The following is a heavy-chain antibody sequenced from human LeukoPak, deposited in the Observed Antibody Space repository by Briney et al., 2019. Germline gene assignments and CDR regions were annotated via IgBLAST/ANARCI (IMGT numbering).Heavy chain of an antibody. CDR2: ISGSGGST. Sequence: PGGSLRLSCAASGFTFSSYAMSWVRQAPGKGLEWVSAISGSGGSTYYADSVKGRFTISRDNSKNTPYLQMNSLRAEDTAVYYCAKVYLYYYDSSGLDYWGQGTLVTVSS. CDR3: AKVYLYYYDSSGLDY. J-gene: IGHJ4*02. V-gene: IGHV3-23*01. D-gene: IGHD3-22*01. CDR1: GFTFSSYA.